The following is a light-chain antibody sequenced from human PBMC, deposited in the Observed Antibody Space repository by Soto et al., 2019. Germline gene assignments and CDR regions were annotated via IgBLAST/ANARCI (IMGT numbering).Light chain of an antibody. Sequence: QSVLTQPASVSGSPGQSITLSCTGNSSDVGSYNLVSWYQQHPGKAPKLMIYEVSKRPSGVSNRFSGSKSGNTASLTISGLQAEDEADYYCCSYAGSSTPFVFGTGTKVTVL. J-gene: IGLJ1*01. CDR1: SSDVGSYNL. CDR3: CSYAGSSTPFV. V-gene: IGLV2-23*02. CDR2: EVS.